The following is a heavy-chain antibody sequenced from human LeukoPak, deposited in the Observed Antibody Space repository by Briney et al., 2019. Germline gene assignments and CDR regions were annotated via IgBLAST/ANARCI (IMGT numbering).Heavy chain of an antibody. CDR1: GFTVSSNY. Sequence: GGSLRLSCAASGFTVSSNYMSWVRQAPGKGLEWVSVIYSGGSTYYADSVKGRFTISRDNSKSTLYLQMNSLRAEDTAVYYCARAGCSSTSCQDYYYYYMDVWGKGTTVTVSS. V-gene: IGHV3-66*02. J-gene: IGHJ6*03. D-gene: IGHD2-2*01. CDR3: ARAGCSSTSCQDYYYYYMDV. CDR2: IYSGGST.